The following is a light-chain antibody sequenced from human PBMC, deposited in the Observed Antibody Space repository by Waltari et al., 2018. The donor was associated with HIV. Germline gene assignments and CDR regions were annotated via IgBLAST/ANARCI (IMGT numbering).Light chain of an antibody. J-gene: IGLJ3*02. CDR2: GDS. Sequence: SLLTQPPSVSGAPGQWVTISCSGNNSTIGAGYAVHWYRQFPGSAPELVVYGDSIRPLGVPDRFSGSKSGVSASLAISGLQPEDVGDYYCQSYDNNLSGLWVFGGGTKLTVL. V-gene: IGLV1-40*01. CDR3: QSYDNNLSGLWV. CDR1: NSTIGAGYA.